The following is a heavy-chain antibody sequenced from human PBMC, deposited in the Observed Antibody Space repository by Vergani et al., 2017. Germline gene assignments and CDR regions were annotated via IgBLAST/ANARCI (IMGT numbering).Heavy chain of an antibody. D-gene: IGHD3-10*01. CDR2: IRYDGSRR. CDR1: GFIFSSHS. J-gene: IGHJ4*02. CDR3: AKQYFVSGNYLFDY. Sequence: QVQLVEWGGGVVQPGGSLRLSCTASGFIFSSHSMHWVRQAPGKGLEWVAFIRYDGSRRDYGESVKGRFTISRDNSKNMLFLQMNNLRTEDTAIYYCAKQYFVSGNYLFDYWGQGTLVTVSS. V-gene: IGHV3-30*02.